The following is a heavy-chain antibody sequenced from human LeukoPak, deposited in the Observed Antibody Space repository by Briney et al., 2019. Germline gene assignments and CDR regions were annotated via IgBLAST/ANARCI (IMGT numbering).Heavy chain of an antibody. J-gene: IGHJ4*02. D-gene: IGHD3-22*01. CDR3: AREESSRLSYFDY. CDR1: GYTFTGYY. CDR2: INPNSGGT. Sequence: GASVKVSCKASGYTFTGYYMHWVRQAPGQGLEWMGWINPNSGGTNYAQKFQGRVTMTRDTSISTAYMELSSLRSDDTAVYYCAREESSRLSYFDYWGQGTLVTVPS. V-gene: IGHV1-2*02.